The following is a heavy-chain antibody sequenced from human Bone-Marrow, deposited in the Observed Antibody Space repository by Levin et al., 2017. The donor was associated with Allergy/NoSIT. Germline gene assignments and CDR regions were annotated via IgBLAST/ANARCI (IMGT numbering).Heavy chain of an antibody. D-gene: IGHD1-1*01. CDR3: ARLDGYSFDY. J-gene: IGHJ4*02. V-gene: IGHV4-31*03. CDR1: GGSISSAGYH. Sequence: SQTLSLTCTVSGGSISSAGYHWTWLRQYPGKGLGWIGYISYRGSTYFNPSLKSRLTMAIDPAEQHFSLNLTSVSAADTAIYYCARLDGYSFDYWGQGALVTVSS. CDR2: ISYRGST.